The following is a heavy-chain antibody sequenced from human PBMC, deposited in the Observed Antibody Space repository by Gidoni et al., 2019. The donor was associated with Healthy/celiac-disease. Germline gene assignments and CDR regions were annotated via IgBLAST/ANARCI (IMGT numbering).Heavy chain of an antibody. CDR3: AKDRGSGSYYGVTDY. D-gene: IGHD3-10*01. J-gene: IGHJ4*02. CDR1: GFTFRSYA. Sequence: EVQLLESGGGLVQPGGSLRLSCAASGFTFRSYAMSWVRQAQGKGLEWVSAISGRGGSTYYADSVKGRFTISRDNSKNTLYLQMNSLRAEDTAVYYCAKDRGSGSYYGVTDYWGQGTLVTVSS. V-gene: IGHV3-23*01. CDR2: ISGRGGST.